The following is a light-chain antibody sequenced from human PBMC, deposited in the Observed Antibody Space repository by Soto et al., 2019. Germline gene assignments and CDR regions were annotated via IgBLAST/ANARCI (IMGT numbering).Light chain of an antibody. CDR1: QSISGY. Sequence: DIQMTQSPSSLSASVGDRVTITCRASQSISGYLNWYQQKPGKAPKLLLYAASSLQRGVPSRFSGSGSGTDFTLTINSLQPEDFATYYCQQSSNTPITFGQGTRLEIK. CDR2: AAS. CDR3: QQSSNTPIT. V-gene: IGKV1-39*01. J-gene: IGKJ5*01.